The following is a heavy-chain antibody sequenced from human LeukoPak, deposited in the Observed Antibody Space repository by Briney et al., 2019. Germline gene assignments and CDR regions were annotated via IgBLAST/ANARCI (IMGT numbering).Heavy chain of an antibody. CDR2: INQNGGET. J-gene: IGHJ4*01. D-gene: IGHD6-13*01. CDR3: ARDGTAPGLYFDL. Sequence: GGSLRLSCAVSGFTFSDFWMNWVRRSPGKGLEWVASINQNGGETSYVDSVKGRFTVSRDNPKNSLYLQMSSLRAEDTAVYYCARDGTAPGLYFDLWGQGTLVTVSS. CDR1: GFTFSDFW. V-gene: IGHV3-7*01.